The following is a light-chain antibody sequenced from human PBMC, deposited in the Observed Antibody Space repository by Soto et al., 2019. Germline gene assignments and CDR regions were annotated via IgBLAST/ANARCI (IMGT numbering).Light chain of an antibody. V-gene: IGLV1-40*01. CDR2: GFF. CDR1: TSNLGSGYD. CDR3: PSFDSGLRGYV. Sequence: QSVLTQPPSVSGAPGQRVTISCAGSTSNLGSGYDVHWYQQLPGAAPKLLIYGFFNRPSGIPDRFSGSRSGTSASLVITGLQAEDEADYYCPSFDSGLRGYVFGTGTKLTVL. J-gene: IGLJ1*01.